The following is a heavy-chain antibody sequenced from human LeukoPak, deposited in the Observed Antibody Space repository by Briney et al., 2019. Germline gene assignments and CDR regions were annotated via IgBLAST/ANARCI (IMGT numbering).Heavy chain of an antibody. Sequence: GGSLRLSCAASGFTFSSYWMTWVRQAPGKGLGWVANIKQDGSEKYYVDSVKGRFTISRDNTKNSLYLQMNSLRAEDTAVYYCARRRELPYYMDVWGKGTTVTVSS. CDR3: ARRRELPYYMDV. CDR1: GFTFSSYW. V-gene: IGHV3-7*01. CDR2: IKQDGSEK. J-gene: IGHJ6*03. D-gene: IGHD1-7*01.